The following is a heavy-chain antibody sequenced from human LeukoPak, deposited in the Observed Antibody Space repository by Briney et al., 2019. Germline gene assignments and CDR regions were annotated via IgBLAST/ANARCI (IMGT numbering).Heavy chain of an antibody. CDR2: IYYSGST. D-gene: IGHD2-2*02. J-gene: IGHJ6*02. Sequence: SETLSLTCTVSGGSISSYYWSWIRQPPGKGLEWIGYIYYSGSTNYNPSLKSRVTMSVDTSKNQFSLKLSSVTAADTAVYYCARVSGLGVPAAILDPYYYYGMDVWGQGTTVTVSS. V-gene: IGHV4-59*12. CDR1: GGSISSYY. CDR3: ARVSGLGVPAAILDPYYYYGMDV.